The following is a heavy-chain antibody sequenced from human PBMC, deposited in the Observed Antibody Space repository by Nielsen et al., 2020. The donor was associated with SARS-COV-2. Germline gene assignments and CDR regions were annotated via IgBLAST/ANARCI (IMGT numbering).Heavy chain of an antibody. Sequence: GGSLRLSCAASGFTFSSYWMSWVRQAPGKGLEWVANIKEDGREGYYVDSVKGRFTISRDNARKSLSLQMNSLRAEDTAVYYCARDRTYYDFWSGYLAPTDYYYYGMDVWGQGTTVTVSS. V-gene: IGHV3-7*03. D-gene: IGHD3-3*01. J-gene: IGHJ6*02. CDR3: ARDRTYYDFWSGYLAPTDYYYYGMDV. CDR2: IKEDGREG. CDR1: GFTFSSYW.